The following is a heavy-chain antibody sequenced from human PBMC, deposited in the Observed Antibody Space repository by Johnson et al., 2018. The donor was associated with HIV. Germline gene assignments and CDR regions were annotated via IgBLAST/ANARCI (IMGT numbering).Heavy chain of an antibody. V-gene: IGHV3-11*04. CDR2: IRSIGTTI. CDR1: GFTFSDYY. J-gene: IGHJ3*02. CDR3: AREKRYSYGTEAFDI. D-gene: IGHD5-18*01. Sequence: VQLVESGGGLVKPGGSLRLSCADSGFTFSDYYMSRIRQAPGKGLEWVSYIRSIGTTIYYPDSVKGRFTISRDNSKNTLYLQMNSLRAEDTAVYYCAREKRYSYGTEAFDIWGQGTMVTVSS.